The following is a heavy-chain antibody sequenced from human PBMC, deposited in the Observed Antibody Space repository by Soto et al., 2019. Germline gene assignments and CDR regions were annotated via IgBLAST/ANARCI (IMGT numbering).Heavy chain of an antibody. Sequence: EVQLVESGGDLVQPGRSLRLACTASGFKIDDYAMHWVRQAPGKGLEWVSGISWKSGSMNYADSVKGRFTISRDNAKNSLYLQMNSLRSEDTALNYCATDIHDILTGYSRGDGLDLWGDGTMVTVSS. V-gene: IGHV3-9*01. J-gene: IGHJ3*01. CDR2: ISWKSGSM. D-gene: IGHD3-9*01. CDR3: ATDIHDILTGYSRGDGLDL. CDR1: GFKIDDYA.